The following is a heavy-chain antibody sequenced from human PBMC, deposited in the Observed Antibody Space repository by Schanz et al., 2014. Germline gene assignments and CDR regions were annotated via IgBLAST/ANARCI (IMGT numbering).Heavy chain of an antibody. CDR1: GGSIRSGTYY. D-gene: IGHD1-1*01. CDR2: VFPNGIT. Sequence: QVQLQESGPGLVKPSQTLSLTCTVSGGSIRSGTYYWSWIRQPAGKALEWVGRVFPNGITNYNPSLKSRAPISLDAPKNQSPLTLTSLTAADTAVYYCARDTTWRLDLWGRGTLVTVSS. J-gene: IGHJ2*01. V-gene: IGHV4-61*02. CDR3: ARDTTWRLDL.